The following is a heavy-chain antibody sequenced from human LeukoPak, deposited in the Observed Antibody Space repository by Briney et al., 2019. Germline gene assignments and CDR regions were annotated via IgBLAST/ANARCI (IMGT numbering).Heavy chain of an antibody. D-gene: IGHD4-23*01. CDR3: ARGKTGALRWFHPNYYYYYYLDV. CDR1: GGSISSSSYY. CDR2: IFYSGTT. Sequence: SETLSLTCTAPGGSISSSSYYWDWIRQPPGKGLEWIGSIFYSGTTYYNPSLKSRVTVSIVMSKNQFSLKLSSVTAADTAVYYCARGKTGALRWFHPNYYYYYYLDVWGKGTTVTVSS. V-gene: IGHV4-39*07. J-gene: IGHJ6*03.